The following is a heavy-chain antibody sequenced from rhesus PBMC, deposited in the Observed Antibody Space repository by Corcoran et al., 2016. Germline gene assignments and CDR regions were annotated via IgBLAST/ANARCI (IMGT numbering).Heavy chain of an antibody. CDR2: INPSNGNT. CDR3: TRELYYGLDS. V-gene: IGHV1S9*01. J-gene: IGHJ6*01. CDR1: GYTFTRYF. Sequence: QVQLVQSGAEVKTPGASVKLSCKSSGYTFTRYFLNWVGQAPGQVHEWMGWINPSNGNTGYEQKFQGRGTMTRDTSTSTAYMELSSLRSEDTAVYYCTRELYYGLDSWGQGVVVTVSS.